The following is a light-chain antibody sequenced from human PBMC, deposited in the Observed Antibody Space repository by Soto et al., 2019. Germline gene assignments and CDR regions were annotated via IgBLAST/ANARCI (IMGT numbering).Light chain of an antibody. J-gene: IGKJ2*01. CDR3: QQYGSSPYT. V-gene: IGKV3-20*01. CDR2: GAS. CDR1: QSVSSY. Sequence: EILLTQSPATLSLSPGERATLSCRASQSVSSYLAWYQQKPGQAPRLLMYGASSRATGIPDRFSGTGSGTDFTLTISRLGPEDFAVYYCQQYGSSPYTFGLGTKVDIK.